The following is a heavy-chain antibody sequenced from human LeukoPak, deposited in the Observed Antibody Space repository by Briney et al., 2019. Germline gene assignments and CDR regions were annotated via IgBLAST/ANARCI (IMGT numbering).Heavy chain of an antibody. Sequence: GASVKVSCKASGYNFTGYYMHWVRQAPGQGLEWMGRINPNSGGTNYAQKFQGRVTMTRDTSISTAYIELSRLRSDDKAVYYCARPYAGRTGAPGYYYYMDVWGKGTTVTVSS. V-gene: IGHV1-2*06. CDR1: GYNFTGYY. CDR3: ARPYAGRTGAPGYYYYMDV. J-gene: IGHJ6*03. CDR2: INPNSGGT. D-gene: IGHD7-27*01.